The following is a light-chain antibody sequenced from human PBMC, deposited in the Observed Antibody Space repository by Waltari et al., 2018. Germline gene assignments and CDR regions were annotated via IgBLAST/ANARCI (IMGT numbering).Light chain of an antibody. J-gene: IGLJ2*01. CDR3: CSYAGNCTVV. V-gene: IGLV2-23*02. CDR2: EVN. CDR1: SSAVGSYDP. Sequence: QSALTQPASVSGSPGQSITIPCPGTSSAVGSYDPVPCYQQHPGKAPKLMIYEVNKRPSGVSHRFSGSRSGNTASLTISGLQAEDEADYHCCSYAGNCTVVFGGGTKLTVL.